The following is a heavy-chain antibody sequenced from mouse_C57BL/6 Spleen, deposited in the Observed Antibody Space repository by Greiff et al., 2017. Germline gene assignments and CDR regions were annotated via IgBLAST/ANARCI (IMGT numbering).Heavy chain of an antibody. CDR2: INPSNGGT. D-gene: IGHD1-1*01. Sequence: QVQLQQSGTELVKPGASVKLSCKASGYTFTSYWMHWVKQRPGQGLEWIGNINPSNGGTNYNEKFKSKATLTVDKSSSTAYMQLSSLTSEDSAVYYCARERSITTVVATDAMDYWGQGTSVTVSS. J-gene: IGHJ4*01. CDR1: GYTFTSYW. CDR3: ARERSITTVVATDAMDY. V-gene: IGHV1-53*01.